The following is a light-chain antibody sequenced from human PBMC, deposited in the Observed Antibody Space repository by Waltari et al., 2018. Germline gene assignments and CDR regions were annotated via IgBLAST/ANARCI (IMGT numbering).Light chain of an antibody. Sequence: TITCRASQSISSWLAWYQQKPGKAPKLLIYKASSLESGVPSRFSGSGSGTEFTLTISSLQPDDFATYYCQQYNSYWGTFGQGTKVEIK. CDR2: KAS. CDR3: QQYNSYWGT. V-gene: IGKV1-5*03. J-gene: IGKJ1*01. CDR1: QSISSW.